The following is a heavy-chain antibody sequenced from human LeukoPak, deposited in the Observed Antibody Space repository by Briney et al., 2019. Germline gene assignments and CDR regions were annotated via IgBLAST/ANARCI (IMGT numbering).Heavy chain of an antibody. Sequence: SETLSLTCTVSGGSISSYYWSWIRQPPGKGLEWIGYIYYSGSTNYNPSLKSRVTISVDTSKNQFSLKLSSVTAADTAVYYCARDFSSGYYYFDYWGQGTLVTVSS. V-gene: IGHV4-59*12. D-gene: IGHD3-22*01. CDR3: ARDFSSGYYYFDY. CDR1: GGSISSYY. J-gene: IGHJ4*02. CDR2: IYYSGST.